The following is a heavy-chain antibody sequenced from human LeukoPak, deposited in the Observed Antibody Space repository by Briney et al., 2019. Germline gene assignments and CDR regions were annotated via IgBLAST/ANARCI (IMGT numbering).Heavy chain of an antibody. CDR3: ASLLRDDWYFDL. CDR2: IYYSGST. D-gene: IGHD2/OR15-2a*01. Sequence: PSETLSLTCTVSGGSISSSSYYWGWIRQPPGKGLEWIGSIYYSGSTYYNPSLKSRVTISVDTSKNQFSPKLSSVTAADTAVYYCASLLRDDWYFDLWGRGTLVTVSS. J-gene: IGHJ2*01. V-gene: IGHV4-39*01. CDR1: GGSISSSSYY.